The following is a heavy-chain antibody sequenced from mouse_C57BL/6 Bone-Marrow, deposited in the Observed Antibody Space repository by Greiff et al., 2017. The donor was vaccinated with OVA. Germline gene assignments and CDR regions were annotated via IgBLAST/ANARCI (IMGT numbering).Heavy chain of an antibody. Sequence: VQLQQPGAELVKPGASVKLSCKASGYTFTSYWMHWVKQRPGRGLEWIGRIDTNSGGTKYNEKFKSKATLTVDKPASTAYMQLSSLTSENSAVYYCARSKYFDVWGTGTTVTVSS. CDR3: ARSKYFDV. V-gene: IGHV1-72*01. J-gene: IGHJ1*03. CDR1: GYTFTSYW. CDR2: IDTNSGGT.